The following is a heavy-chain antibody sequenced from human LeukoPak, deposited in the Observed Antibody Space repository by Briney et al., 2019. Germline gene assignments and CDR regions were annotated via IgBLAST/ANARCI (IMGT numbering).Heavy chain of an antibody. V-gene: IGHV1-69*13. CDR2: IIPIFGTA. D-gene: IGHD1-26*01. CDR1: GGTFSSYA. Sequence: SVKVSCKASGGTFSSYAISWVRQAPGQGLEWMGGIIPIFGTANYAQKFQGRVTITADESTSTAYMELRSLTSDDTAVYYCAREAYSGNFGYYYYYYYMDVWGKGTTVTISS. CDR3: AREAYSGNFGYYYYYYYMDV. J-gene: IGHJ6*03.